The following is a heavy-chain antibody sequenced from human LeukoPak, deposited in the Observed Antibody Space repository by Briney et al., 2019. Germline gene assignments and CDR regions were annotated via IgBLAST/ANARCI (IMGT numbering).Heavy chain of an antibody. D-gene: IGHD6-13*01. CDR1: GFTFSSSW. CDR3: AKESSTWRQADTLFDY. V-gene: IGHV3-74*01. J-gene: IGHJ4*02. Sequence: GGSLRLSCAASGFTFSSSWMYWVRQAPGEGLVWVSRLNSDGSRTNYAESVKGRFIISRDNAKNTLYLQTNSLRIEDTAVYYCAKESSTWRQADTLFDYWGQGILVTVSS. CDR2: LNSDGSRT.